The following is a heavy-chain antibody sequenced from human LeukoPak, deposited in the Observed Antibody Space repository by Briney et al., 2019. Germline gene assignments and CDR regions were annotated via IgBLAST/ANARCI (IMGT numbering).Heavy chain of an antibody. CDR3: EKEGSYGDYLPDY. Sequence: GRSLRLSCAASGFTFSSYGMHWVRQAPGKGRVWVAVIWYDGSNKYYADSVKGRFTISRDNSKNTLYLQMNSLSVEDTAVSYCEKEGSYGDYLPDYWGQGTLVTVSS. D-gene: IGHD4-17*01. CDR2: IWYDGSNK. CDR1: GFTFSSYG. V-gene: IGHV3-33*06. J-gene: IGHJ4*02.